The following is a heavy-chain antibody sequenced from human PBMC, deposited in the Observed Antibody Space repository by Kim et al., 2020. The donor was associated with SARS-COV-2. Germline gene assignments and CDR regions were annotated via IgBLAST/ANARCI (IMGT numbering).Heavy chain of an antibody. CDR1: GYSFTSYW. CDR3: ARHRSHEAGYRSGWYYFDY. D-gene: IGHD6-19*01. V-gene: IGHV5-51*01. CDR2: IYPGDSDT. J-gene: IGHJ4*02. Sequence: GESLKISCKGSGYSFTSYWIGWVRQMPGKGLEWMGIIYPGDSDTRYSPSFQGQVTISADKSISTAYLQWSSLKASDTAMYYCARHRSHEAGYRSGWYYFDYWGQGTLVTVSS.